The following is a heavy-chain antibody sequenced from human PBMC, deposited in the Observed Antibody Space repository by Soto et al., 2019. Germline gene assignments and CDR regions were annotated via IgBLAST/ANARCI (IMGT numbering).Heavy chain of an antibody. CDR3: ATARNFFNSGSPSLDY. D-gene: IGHD3-10*01. CDR2: INQDGSEK. V-gene: IGHV3-7*04. Sequence: GGSLRLSCAASEFTFSSYWMSWVRQAPGKGLEWVANINQDGSEKYYVDSMKGRFTISRDNAKNSLYLEMNSLRAEDTAVYYCATARNFFNSGSPSLDYWGQGTLVTVSS. CDR1: EFTFSSYW. J-gene: IGHJ4*02.